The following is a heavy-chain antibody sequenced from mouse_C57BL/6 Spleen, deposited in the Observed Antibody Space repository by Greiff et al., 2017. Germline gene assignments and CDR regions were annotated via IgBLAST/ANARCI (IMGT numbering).Heavy chain of an antibody. CDR1: GYTFTSYW. Sequence: QVQLQQPGAELVMPGASVKLSCKASGYTFTSYWMHWVKQRPGQGLEWIGEIDPSDSYTNYNQKVKGKSTLTVDKSSSTAYMQLSSLTSEDSAVYYWARSGSNYGAYWGQGTLFTVSA. CDR2: IDPSDSYT. J-gene: IGHJ3*01. CDR3: ARSGSNYGAY. D-gene: IGHD2-5*01. V-gene: IGHV1-69*01.